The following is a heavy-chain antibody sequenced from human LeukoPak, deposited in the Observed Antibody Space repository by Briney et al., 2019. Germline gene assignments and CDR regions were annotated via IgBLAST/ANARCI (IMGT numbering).Heavy chain of an antibody. CDR1: GFTFSDYY. CDR2: ISSGSSTI. Sequence: GGSLRLSCAASGFTFSDYYMSWIRQAPGKGLEWVSYISSGSSTIYYADSVKGRFTISRDNAENSLYLQMNSLRAEDTAVYYCARAHFYYYYMDVWGKGTTVTVSS. CDR3: ARAHFYYYYMDV. J-gene: IGHJ6*03. D-gene: IGHD2/OR15-2a*01. V-gene: IGHV3-11*04.